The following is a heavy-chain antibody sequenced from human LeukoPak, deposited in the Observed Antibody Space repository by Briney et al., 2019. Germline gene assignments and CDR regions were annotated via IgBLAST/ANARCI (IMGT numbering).Heavy chain of an antibody. CDR3: ARMNYDNQSINWFDP. V-gene: IGHV1-8*01. CDR1: GYTFTSYD. Sequence: ASVKVSCKASGYTFTSYDINWVRQATGEGLEWVGWMNPNSGKTGYAQKFQGRVTMTRDTSISTAYMELSSLRSEDTAVYYCARMNYDNQSINWFDPWGQGTLVTVSS. J-gene: IGHJ5*02. CDR2: MNPNSGKT. D-gene: IGHD3-9*01.